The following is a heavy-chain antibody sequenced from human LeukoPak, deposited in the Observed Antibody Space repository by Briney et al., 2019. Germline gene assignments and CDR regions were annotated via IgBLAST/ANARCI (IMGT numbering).Heavy chain of an antibody. V-gene: IGHV1-18*01. CDR1: GYTFTSYG. CDR3: ARDGPDYDSSGYHPGDY. CDR2: IGAYNGNT. D-gene: IGHD3-22*01. J-gene: IGHJ4*02. Sequence: ASVKVSCKASGYTFTSYGISWVRQAPGQGLEWMGWIGAYNGNTNYAQKLQGRVTMTTDTSTSTAYMELRSLSSDDTAVYYCARDGPDYDSSGYHPGDYWGQGTLVTVSS.